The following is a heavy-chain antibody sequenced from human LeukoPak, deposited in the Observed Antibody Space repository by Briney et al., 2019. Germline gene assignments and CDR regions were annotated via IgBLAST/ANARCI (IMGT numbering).Heavy chain of an antibody. J-gene: IGHJ4*02. D-gene: IGHD6-13*01. V-gene: IGHV4-39*01. CDR2: LYYSGST. CDR3: ATVGSSTWQIDY. CDR1: GGSISSSSYY. Sequence: SETLSLICTVSGGSISSSSYYWGWIRQPPGKGLEWIGSLYYSGSTYYNPSLKSRVTISVDTSENQFSLKLNSVTAADTAVYYCATVGSSTWQIDYWGQGTLVTVSS.